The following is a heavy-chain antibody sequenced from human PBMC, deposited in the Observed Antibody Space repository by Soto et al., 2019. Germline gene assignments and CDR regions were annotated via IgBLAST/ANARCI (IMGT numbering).Heavy chain of an antibody. D-gene: IGHD6-19*01. Sequence: SETLSLTCTVSGGSISSSSYYWGWIRQPPGKGLEWIGSIYYSGSTYYNPSLKSRVTISVDTSKNQFSLKLSSVTAADTAVYYCARRLGGYSSGWLNVRNFDYWGQGTLVTVSS. CDR3: ARRLGGYSSGWLNVRNFDY. CDR2: IYYSGST. CDR1: GGSISSSSYY. V-gene: IGHV4-39*01. J-gene: IGHJ4*02.